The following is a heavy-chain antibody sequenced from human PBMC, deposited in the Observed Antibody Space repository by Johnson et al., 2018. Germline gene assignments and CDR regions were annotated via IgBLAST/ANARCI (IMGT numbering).Heavy chain of an antibody. CDR3: ARRFGNGMLKGMDV. D-gene: IGHD3-10*01. V-gene: IGHV3-74*01. CDR1: GFTFSIYW. Sequence: EVQLVETGGGLVQPGGSLRLSCAASGFTFSIYWMYWVRQAPGKGLVWVSRIDSGGSDTAYADSVKGRFTISRDNAKNTLFLQMNSLRTEDTAVYYCARRFGNGMLKGMDVWGQGTTVTVSS. CDR2: IDSGGSDT. J-gene: IGHJ6*02.